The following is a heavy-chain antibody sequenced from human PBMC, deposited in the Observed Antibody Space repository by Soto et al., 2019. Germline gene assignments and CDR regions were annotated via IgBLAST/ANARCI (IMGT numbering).Heavy chain of an antibody. D-gene: IGHD3-10*01. CDR2: ISGSGGST. CDR1: GLTFSSYA. J-gene: IGHJ5*02. Sequence: EVQLLESGGGLVQPGGSLRLSCAASGLTFSSYAMSWVRQAPGKGLEWVSVISGSGGSTYYADSVKGRFTISRDNSKNSLYPQMNRLRAEDTAVYYGAKRSSGIWFAPWGQGTRVTVSS. CDR3: AKRSSGIWFAP. V-gene: IGHV3-23*01.